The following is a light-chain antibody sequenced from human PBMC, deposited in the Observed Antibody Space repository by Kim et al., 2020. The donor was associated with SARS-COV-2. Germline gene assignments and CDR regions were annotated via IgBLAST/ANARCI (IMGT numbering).Light chain of an antibody. CDR3: QQYDTKRT. CDR1: QGVDNW. CDR2: DAS. J-gene: IGKJ1*01. V-gene: IGKV1-5*01. Sequence: SASVGDRVTITCRASQGVDNWVAWYQQKSGKAPKLLIFDASTLESGVPSRFSGSGSGTEFTLTISRLDPDDFATYYCQQYDTKRTFGQGTKLEI.